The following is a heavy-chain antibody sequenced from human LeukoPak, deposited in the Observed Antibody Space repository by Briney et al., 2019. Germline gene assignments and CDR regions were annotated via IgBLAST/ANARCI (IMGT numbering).Heavy chain of an antibody. CDR3: AKDRSGYPVLDAFDI. CDR1: GFTFSSYA. Sequence: GRSLRLSCAASGFTFSSYAMHWVRQAPGKGLEWVAVISYDGSNKYYADSVKGRFTISRDNSKNTLYLQMNSLRAEDTAVYYCAKDRSGYPVLDAFDIWGQGTMVTVSS. D-gene: IGHD3-22*01. V-gene: IGHV3-30-3*01. J-gene: IGHJ3*02. CDR2: ISYDGSNK.